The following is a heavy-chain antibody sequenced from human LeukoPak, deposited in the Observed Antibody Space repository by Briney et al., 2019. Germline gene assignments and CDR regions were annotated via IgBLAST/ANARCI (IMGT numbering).Heavy chain of an antibody. CDR1: GGSINTNDYF. D-gene: IGHD5-18*01. CDR2: IYYSGTT. V-gene: IGHV4-39*01. CDR3: ARGLHGWYFDL. J-gene: IGHJ2*01. Sequence: SETLSLTCTVSGGSINTNDYFWGWIRQPPGKGLEWIGSIYYSGTTSYNPSLKSRVTISVDTSKNQFSLKLSSVTAADTAVYYCARGLHGWYFDLWGRGTLVTVSS.